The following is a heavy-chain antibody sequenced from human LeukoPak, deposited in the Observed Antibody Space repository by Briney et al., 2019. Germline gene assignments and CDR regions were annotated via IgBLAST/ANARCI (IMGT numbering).Heavy chain of an antibody. D-gene: IGHD3-9*01. CDR2: IYYSGST. Sequence: SETLSLTCTVSGGSISSSSYYWGWIRQPPGKGLEWIGSIYYSGSTYYNPSLKSRVTISVDTSKNQFSLKLSSVTAADTAVYYCASRTYYDILTGYLLGDYWGQGTLVTVSS. J-gene: IGHJ4*02. V-gene: IGHV4-39*01. CDR3: ASRTYYDILTGYLLGDY. CDR1: GGSISSSSYY.